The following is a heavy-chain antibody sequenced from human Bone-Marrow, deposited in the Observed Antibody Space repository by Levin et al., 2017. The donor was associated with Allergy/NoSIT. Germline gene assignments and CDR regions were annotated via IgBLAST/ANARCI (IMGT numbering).Heavy chain of an antibody. J-gene: IGHJ6*02. V-gene: IGHV3-21*01. CDR2: ITSTSKYI. CDR1: GFPFSTYG. Sequence: ETLSLTCATSGFPFSTYGMAWVRQAPGKGLEWVASITSTSKYIHYADPVKGRFTISRDNANNSLSLQMNRQRGEEQAGYYCARAAGAAGRGGMDVWGQGTTVTVSS. CDR3: ARAAGAAGRGGMDV. D-gene: IGHD6-13*01.